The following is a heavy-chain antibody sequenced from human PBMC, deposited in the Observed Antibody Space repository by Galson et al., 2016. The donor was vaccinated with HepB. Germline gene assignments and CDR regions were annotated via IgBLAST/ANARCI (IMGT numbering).Heavy chain of an antibody. Sequence: SLRLSCAASGFTFSSFRMHWVRQAPGKGLVWVSRINSGGSYANYAYSVKGRFTISRDNAKNTMYLQMNSLRAEDTAVYYCVRDFRVADFWGQGMLVTVSS. CDR1: GFTFSSFR. CDR2: INSGGSYA. V-gene: IGHV3-74*01. D-gene: IGHD3-10*01. CDR3: VRDFRVADF. J-gene: IGHJ4*02.